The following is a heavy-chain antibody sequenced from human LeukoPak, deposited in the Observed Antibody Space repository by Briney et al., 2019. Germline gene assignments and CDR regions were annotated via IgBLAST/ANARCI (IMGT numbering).Heavy chain of an antibody. J-gene: IGHJ4*02. CDR2: IYTSGGT. CDR3: ARGNRIEARLSLDY. V-gene: IGHV4-4*07. Sequence: SETLSLTCTVSGSSISSYYWSWIRQPAVKGLEWIGRIYTSGGTNYNPSLKSRVTMSVDTSKNQFSLKLSSVTAADTAVYYCARGNRIEARLSLDYWGQGTLVTVSS. CDR1: GSSISSYY. D-gene: IGHD6-6*01.